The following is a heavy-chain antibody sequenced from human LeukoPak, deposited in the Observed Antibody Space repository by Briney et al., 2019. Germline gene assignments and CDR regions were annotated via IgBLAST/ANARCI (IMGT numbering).Heavy chain of an antibody. J-gene: IGHJ6*03. D-gene: IGHD2-2*02. CDR2: IHYSGST. V-gene: IGHV4-59*08. Sequence: SETLSLTCTVSGGSISSYYWSWIRQPPGKGLEWIGYIHYSGSTNYNPSLKSRVAISVDPSKNQFSLKLSSVTAADTAVYYCARHDCSGTNCYNYHYYYMDVWGKGTTVTVSS. CDR3: ARHDCSGTNCYNYHYYYMDV. CDR1: GGSISSYY.